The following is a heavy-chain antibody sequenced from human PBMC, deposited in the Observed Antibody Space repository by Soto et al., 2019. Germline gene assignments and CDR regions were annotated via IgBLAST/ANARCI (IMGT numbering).Heavy chain of an antibody. CDR3: ARGGARCGGDCNFDY. V-gene: IGHV1-69*02. CDR2: IIPILGIA. CDR1: GGTFSSYT. J-gene: IGHJ4*02. D-gene: IGHD2-21*02. Sequence: QVQLVQSGAEVKKPGSSVKVSCKASGGTFSSYTISWVRQAPGQGLKWMGRIIPILGIANYAQKFQGRVTITADKSTSTAYMELSSLRSEDTAVYYCARGGARCGGDCNFDYWGQGTLVTVSS.